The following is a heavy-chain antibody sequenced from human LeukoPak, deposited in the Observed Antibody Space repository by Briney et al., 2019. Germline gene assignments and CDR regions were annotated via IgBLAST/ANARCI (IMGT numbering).Heavy chain of an antibody. Sequence: PGGSLRLSCAASGFTFSSYEMNWVRQAPGKGLEWVSYISSSGSTIYYADSVKGRFTISRDNAKNSLYLQMNSLRAEDTAVYYCASGDKPYYYDSSGFDYWGQGTLVTVSS. CDR2: ISSSGSTI. D-gene: IGHD3-22*01. J-gene: IGHJ4*02. V-gene: IGHV3-48*03. CDR3: ASGDKPYYYDSSGFDY. CDR1: GFTFSSYE.